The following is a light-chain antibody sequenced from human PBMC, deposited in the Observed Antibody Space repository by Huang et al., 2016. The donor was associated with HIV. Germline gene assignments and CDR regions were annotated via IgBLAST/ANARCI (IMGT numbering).Light chain of an antibody. CDR1: QSLLYSLNGKNY. J-gene: IGKJ1*01. V-gene: IGKV4-1*01. Sequence: DIVMTQAPGSLSVSPGEGATISCKSSQSLLYSLNGKNYLAWFQQRPERPPKLILYWASTRESGIPDRFSGSGAGTDFTLTIDNVQPEDVAIYYCQQYYSVPQTFGRGTKVGIK. CDR2: WAS. CDR3: QQYYSVPQT.